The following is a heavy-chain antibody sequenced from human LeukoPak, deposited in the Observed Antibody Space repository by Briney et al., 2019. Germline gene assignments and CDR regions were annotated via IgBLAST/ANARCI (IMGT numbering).Heavy chain of an antibody. Sequence: PGGSLRLSCAASGFTFSSYAMSWVRQAPGKGLEWVSAISGSGGSTYYADSVKGRFTISRDNSKNTLCLQMNSLRAEDTAVYYCAKVKSSGWVYFDYWGQGTLVTVSS. V-gene: IGHV3-23*01. D-gene: IGHD6-19*01. J-gene: IGHJ4*02. CDR2: ISGSGGST. CDR1: GFTFSSYA. CDR3: AKVKSSGWVYFDY.